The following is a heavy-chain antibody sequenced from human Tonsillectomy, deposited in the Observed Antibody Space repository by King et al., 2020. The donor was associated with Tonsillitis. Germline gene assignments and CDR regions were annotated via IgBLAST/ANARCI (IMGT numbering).Heavy chain of an antibody. D-gene: IGHD6-13*01. CDR3: ARGEIAAYYYFDY. V-gene: IGHV4-59*01. Sequence: QLQESDPGLVKPSETLSLTCTVSGGSISSYYWSWIRQPQGKGLEWIGYIYYSGSTNYNPSLKSRVTISVDTSKNQFSLKLSSVTAADTAVYYCARGEIAAYYYFDYWGQGTLVTVSS. CDR2: IYYSGST. J-gene: IGHJ4*02. CDR1: GGSISSYY.